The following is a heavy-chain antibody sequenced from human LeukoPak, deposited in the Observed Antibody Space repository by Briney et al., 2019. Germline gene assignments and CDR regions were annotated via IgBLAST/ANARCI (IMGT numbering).Heavy chain of an antibody. CDR1: GFTFDDYG. D-gene: IGHD2-15*01. J-gene: IGHJ6*03. Sequence: PGGSMRLSCAASGFTFDDYGMSWVRQAPGKGLAWVSGINWNGGSTGYADSVKGRFTISRDNAKNSLYLQMNSLRAEDTALYYCAREDWVPDCSGGSCYYMDVWGKGTTVTVSS. CDR2: INWNGGST. V-gene: IGHV3-20*04. CDR3: AREDWVPDCSGGSCYYMDV.